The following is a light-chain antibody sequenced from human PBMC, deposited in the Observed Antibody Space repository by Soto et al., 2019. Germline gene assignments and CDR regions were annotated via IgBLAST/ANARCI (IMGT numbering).Light chain of an antibody. CDR3: QQYGSSST. CDR1: QSVSSSY. Sequence: EIVLPQSPGTLSLSPGERATLSCRASQSVSSSYLAWYQQKPGQAPRLLIYGASSRASGIPDRFSGSGSGTDFTLTISRLEPEDFAVYYCQQYGSSSTFGQGTHWRL. J-gene: IGKJ5*01. V-gene: IGKV3-20*01. CDR2: GAS.